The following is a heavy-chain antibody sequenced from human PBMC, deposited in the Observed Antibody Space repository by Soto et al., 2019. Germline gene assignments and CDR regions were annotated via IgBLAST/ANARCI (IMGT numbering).Heavy chain of an antibody. Sequence: QVQLQESGPGLVKPSQTLSLTCTVSGGSISSGGYYWSWIRQHPGKGLEWIGYIYYSGSTYYNPSLKSRVTLPVDTSKNQFSLQLSSVTAADTAVDYCAALRRPLCYYYGMDVWGQGTTVTVSS. CDR1: GGSISSGGYY. J-gene: IGHJ6*02. V-gene: IGHV4-31*03. CDR3: AALRRPLCYYYGMDV. CDR2: IYYSGST. D-gene: IGHD5-12*01.